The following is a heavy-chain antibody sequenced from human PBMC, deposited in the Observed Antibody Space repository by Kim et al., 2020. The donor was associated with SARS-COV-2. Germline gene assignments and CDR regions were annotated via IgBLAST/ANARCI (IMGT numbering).Heavy chain of an antibody. J-gene: IGHJ4*02. CDR2: IRSKTDGGAT. V-gene: IGHV3-15*01. Sequence: WGSLRLSCAASGFTFSNAWMSWVRQAPGKGLEWVGRIRSKTDGGATDDAATVKGRFTIARDDSKNTLYLQMNSLKTEDTAVYYCTTGADYWGQGTLVTVSS. CDR3: TTGADY. CDR1: GFTFSNAW. D-gene: IGHD3-16*01.